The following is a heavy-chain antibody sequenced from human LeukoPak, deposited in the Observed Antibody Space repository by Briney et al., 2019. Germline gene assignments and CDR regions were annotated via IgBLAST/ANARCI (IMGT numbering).Heavy chain of an antibody. J-gene: IGHJ4*02. CDR3: ARVSGRGHPDKH. CDR2: ISSSGSTI. D-gene: IGHD3-10*01. Sequence: PGGSLRLSCAASGFTFSSYEMNWVRQAPGKGLEWVSYISSSGSTIYYADSVKGRFTISRDNAKNSLYLQMNSLRAEDTAVYYRARVSGRGHPDKHWGQGTLVTVSS. V-gene: IGHV3-48*03. CDR1: GFTFSSYE.